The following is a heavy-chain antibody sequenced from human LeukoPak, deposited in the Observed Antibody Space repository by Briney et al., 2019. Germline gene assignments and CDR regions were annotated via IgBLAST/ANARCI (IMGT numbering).Heavy chain of an antibody. J-gene: IGHJ4*02. V-gene: IGHV4-34*01. CDR1: GGSFSGYY. Sequence: SETLSLTCAVHGGSFSGYYWSWTRQPPGKGLEWIGEINHSGSTNYNPSLKSRVTISVDTSKNQFSLKLSSVTAADTAVYYCARDRRGGSNYFDYWGQGTLVTVSS. CDR3: ARDRRGGSNYFDY. CDR2: INHSGST. D-gene: IGHD2-15*01.